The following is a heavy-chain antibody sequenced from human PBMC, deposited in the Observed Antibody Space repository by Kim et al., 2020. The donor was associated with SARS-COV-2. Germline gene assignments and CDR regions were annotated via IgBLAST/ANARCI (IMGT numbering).Heavy chain of an antibody. J-gene: IGHJ2*01. CDR3: ARGWDYGDGGWYFDL. CDR1: GGSVSSGSYY. V-gene: IGHV4-61*01. Sequence: SETLSLTCTVSGGSVSSGSYYWSWIRQPPGKGLEWIGYIYYSGSTNYNPSLKSRVTISVDTSKNQFSLKLSSVTAADTAVYYCARGWDYGDGGWYFDLWGRGTLVTVSS. D-gene: IGHD4-17*01. CDR2: IYYSGST.